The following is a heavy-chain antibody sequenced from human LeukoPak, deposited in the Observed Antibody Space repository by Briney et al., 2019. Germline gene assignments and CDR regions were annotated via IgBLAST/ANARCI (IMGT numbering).Heavy chain of an antibody. J-gene: IGHJ4*02. CDR3: AFQGYDILTGYYRDY. D-gene: IGHD3-9*01. CDR2: INHSGST. Sequence: SETLSLTCAVYGGSFSGYYWSWIRQPPGKGLDWIGEINHSGSTNYNPSLKSRVTISVDTSKNQFSLKLSSVTAADTAVYYCAFQGYDILTGYYRDYWGQGTLVTVSS. V-gene: IGHV4-34*01. CDR1: GGSFSGYY.